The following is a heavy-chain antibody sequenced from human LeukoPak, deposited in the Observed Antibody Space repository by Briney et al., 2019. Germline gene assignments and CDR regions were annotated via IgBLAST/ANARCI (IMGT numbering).Heavy chain of an antibody. J-gene: IGHJ4*02. Sequence: SETLSLTCTVSGGSISSYYWSWIRQPAGKGVEWIGRIYTSGSTNYNPSLKSRVTMSVDTSKNQFSLNLSSVTAADTAVYYCARNLFGSYESSDYYPPYFDYWGQGTLVTVSS. D-gene: IGHD3-22*01. V-gene: IGHV4-4*07. CDR2: IYTSGST. CDR3: ARNLFGSYESSDYYPPYFDY. CDR1: GGSISSYY.